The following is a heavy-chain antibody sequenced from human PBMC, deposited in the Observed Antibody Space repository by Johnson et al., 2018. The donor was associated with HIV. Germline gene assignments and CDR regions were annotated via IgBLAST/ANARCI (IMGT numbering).Heavy chain of an antibody. J-gene: IGHJ3*02. V-gene: IGHV3-53*01. CDR3: ASFPARFDAFDI. Sequence: VQLVESGGGLIKPGGCLRLSCAASGFTVSSNYMSWVRQAPGKGLEWVSVIYSGGSTYYADSVKGRFTISRDNSKNTLYLQMNSLRAEDTAVYYCASFPARFDAFDIWGQGTMVTVSS. CDR2: IYSGGST. D-gene: IGHD3-16*01. CDR1: GFTVSSNY.